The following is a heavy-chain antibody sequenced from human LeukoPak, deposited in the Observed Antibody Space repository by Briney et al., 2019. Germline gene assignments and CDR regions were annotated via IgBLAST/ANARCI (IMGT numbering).Heavy chain of an antibody. CDR2: IYYSGTT. J-gene: IGHJ4*02. V-gene: IGHV4-59*01. CDR3: ARGSGYSYNEYFFDN. D-gene: IGHD5-18*01. CDR1: GGPITGSY. Sequence: SETLSLTCTVSGGPITGSYWSWIRQPPGKGLEWIGYIYYSGTTYYNPSLKSRVSISVDTSKNQFSLKLSSVTAADTALYYCARGSGYSYNEYFFDNWGQGNLVTVSS.